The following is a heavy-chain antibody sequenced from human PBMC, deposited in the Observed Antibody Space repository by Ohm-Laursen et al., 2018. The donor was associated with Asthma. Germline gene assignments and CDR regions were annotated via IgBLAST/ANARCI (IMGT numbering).Heavy chain of an antibody. CDR1: GFTFSSYS. CDR3: ARGTFYYESTGYYFFDH. CDR2: IYYSGIT. J-gene: IGHJ4*02. V-gene: IGHV4-31*02. D-gene: IGHD3-22*01. Sequence: LRLSCTASGFTFSSYSMNWVRQHPGKGLEWIGYIYYSGITYSNPSLRSRVSISVDTSKNQFSLKLSPVTAADTAVYYCARGTFYYESTGYYFFDHWGQGALVTVSS.